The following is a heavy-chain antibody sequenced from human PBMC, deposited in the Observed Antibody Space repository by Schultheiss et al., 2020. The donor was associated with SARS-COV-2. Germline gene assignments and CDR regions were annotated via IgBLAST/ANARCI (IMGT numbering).Heavy chain of an antibody. CDR3: ARDTQKYSSSSYYYYYYMDV. CDR1: GFTFSSYA. D-gene: IGHD6-6*01. V-gene: IGHV3-21*01. Sequence: GESLKISCAASGFTFSSYAMSWVRQAPGKGLEWVSSISDSSSYIYYADSVKGRFTISRDTARNSLYLQMNSLRAEDTAVYYCARDTQKYSSSSYYYYYYMDVWGKGTTVTVSS. CDR2: ISDSSSYI. J-gene: IGHJ6*03.